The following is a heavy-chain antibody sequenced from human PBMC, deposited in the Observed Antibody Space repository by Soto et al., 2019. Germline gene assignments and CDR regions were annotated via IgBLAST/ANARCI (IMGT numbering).Heavy chain of an antibody. Sequence: PGESLKISCKTSGYSFISYWVVWVRQKPGKGLEWMGTFYPGDSTSTYSPSFQGQVTISVDKSISTAYLHLSSLKASDTAMYYCARIIGYCRNNDCSWTFDIWGQGTTVTVSS. CDR2: FYPGDSTS. CDR1: GYSFISYW. J-gene: IGHJ3*02. V-gene: IGHV5-51*01. CDR3: ARIIGYCRNNDCSWTFDI. D-gene: IGHD2-2*03.